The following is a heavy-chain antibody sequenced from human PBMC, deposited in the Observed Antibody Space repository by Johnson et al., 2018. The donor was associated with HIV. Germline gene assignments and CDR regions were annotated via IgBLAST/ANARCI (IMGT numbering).Heavy chain of an antibody. CDR3: AKDIGDGYNRWGAFDF. V-gene: IGHV3-13*01. J-gene: IGHJ3*01. CDR2: IGVTSDT. D-gene: IGHD5-24*01. CDR1: GFTFSIYD. Sequence: VQLVESGGGLVQPGGSLRLSCAASGFTFSIYDMHWVRQTTGKGLEWVSAIGVTSDTYYPGSVKGRFTISRDNAKKSLYLQMNSLRAEDAAVYYCAKDIGDGYNRWGAFDFWGQGTMVTVSS.